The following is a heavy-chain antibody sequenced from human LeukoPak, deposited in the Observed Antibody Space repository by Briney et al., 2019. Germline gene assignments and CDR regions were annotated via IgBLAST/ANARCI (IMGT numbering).Heavy chain of an antibody. D-gene: IGHD4-17*01. J-gene: IGHJ2*01. CDR1: GFTFSSHA. CDR3: ARDLTTVTFHWYFDL. Sequence: GGFLRLSCAASGFTFSSHAMHWVRQAPGKGLEWVAVISYDGSNKYYADSVKGRFTISRDNSKNTLYLQMNSLRAEDTAVYYCARDLTTVTFHWYFDLWGRGTLVTVSS. V-gene: IGHV3-30*04. CDR2: ISYDGSNK.